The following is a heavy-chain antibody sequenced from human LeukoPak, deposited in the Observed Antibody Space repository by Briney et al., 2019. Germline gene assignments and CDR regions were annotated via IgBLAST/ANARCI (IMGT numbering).Heavy chain of an antibody. D-gene: IGHD6-13*01. CDR2: IYYSGTT. CDR1: GASISRSSFY. V-gene: IGHV4-39*07. CDR3: ARVDSSNWYDSRGYFDY. Sequence: SETLSLTCTVSGASISRSSFYWAWIRQPPGKELEWIGSIYYSGTTYYNPSLKSRVTISVDTSKNQFSLKLSSVTAADTAVYYCARVDSSNWYDSRGYFDYWGQGTLVTVSS. J-gene: IGHJ4*02.